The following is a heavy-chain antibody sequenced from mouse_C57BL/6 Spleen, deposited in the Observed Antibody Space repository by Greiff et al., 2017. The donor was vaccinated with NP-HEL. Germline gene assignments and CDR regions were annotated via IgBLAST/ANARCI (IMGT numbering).Heavy chain of an antibody. D-gene: IGHD2-1*01. CDR2: ISDGGSYT. V-gene: IGHV5-4*01. J-gene: IGHJ4*01. CDR3: ARENYYGNSLHAMDD. Sequence: EVQRVESGGGLVKPGGSLKLSCAASGFTFSSYAMSWVRQTPEKRLEWVATISDGGSYTYYPDNVKGRFTISRDNAKNNLYLQMSHLKSEDTAMYYCARENYYGNSLHAMDDWGQGTSVTVSS. CDR1: GFTFSSYA.